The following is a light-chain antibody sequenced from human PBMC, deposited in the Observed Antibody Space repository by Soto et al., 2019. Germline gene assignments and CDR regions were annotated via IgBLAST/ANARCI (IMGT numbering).Light chain of an antibody. Sequence: DIQLTQSPSFLSASVGDRVTITCRASQGISSYLAWYQQRPGKAPKLLIYAASTLQSGVPSRFSGSGSGTEFTLTISSLQPEDFATYYCQQCSSTPFTFGPGTKVDIK. V-gene: IGKV1-9*01. CDR2: AAS. J-gene: IGKJ3*01. CDR3: QQCSSTPFT. CDR1: QGISSY.